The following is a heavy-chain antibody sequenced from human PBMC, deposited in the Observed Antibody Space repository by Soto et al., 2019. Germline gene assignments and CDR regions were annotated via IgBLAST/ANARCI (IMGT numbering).Heavy chain of an antibody. CDR2: VNDSGRA. CDR3: TMCPPNAYSHSGEGKFDS. CDR1: GGSFSDFF. D-gene: IGHD2-21*01. Sequence: TSETLCLTCAVSGGSFSDFFWTWIRQPPGKGLEWIGEVNDSGRANYKPSLKSRVTILLDTSKNQFSRKMTYVHADDPSEYYSTMCPPNAYSHSGEGKFDSWGQGTLVTVSS. V-gene: IGHV4-34*01. J-gene: IGHJ5*01.